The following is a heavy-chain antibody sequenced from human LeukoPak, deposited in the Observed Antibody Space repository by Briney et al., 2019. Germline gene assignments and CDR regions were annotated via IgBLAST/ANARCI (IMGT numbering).Heavy chain of an antibody. V-gene: IGHV5-51*01. J-gene: IGHJ4*02. D-gene: IGHD3-10*01. CDR1: GYSFTNYW. CDR2: IYPGDSDT. CDR3: ARGPPYGSRSDYFDY. Sequence: GESLKISCKGSGYSFTNYWIGWVRQMPGKGLEWMGIIYPGDSDTRYSPSFQGQVTISADKSISTAYLQWSSLRVEDTAVYYCARGPPYGSRSDYFDYWGQGTLVTVSS.